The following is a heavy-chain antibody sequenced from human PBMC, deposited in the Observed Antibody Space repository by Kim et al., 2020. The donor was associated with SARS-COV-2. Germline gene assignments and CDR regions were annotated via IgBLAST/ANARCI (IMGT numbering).Heavy chain of an antibody. CDR3: ARVQYSSSWGDY. Sequence: YYKPSLKRRVTIAVDTSKNQFSLKLSSGTGADTAVYYCARVQYSSSWGDYWGQGTLVTVSS. V-gene: IGHV4-39*07. D-gene: IGHD6-13*01. J-gene: IGHJ4*02.